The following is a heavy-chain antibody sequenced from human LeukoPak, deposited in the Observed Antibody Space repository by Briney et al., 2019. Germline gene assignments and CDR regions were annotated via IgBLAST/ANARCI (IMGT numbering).Heavy chain of an antibody. V-gene: IGHV4-39*01. J-gene: IGHJ5*02. CDR3: ASYTVVVMRNWFDP. CDR1: GGSISSSSYY. Sequence: PSETLSLTCTVSGGSISSSSYYWGWIRQPPGKGLEWIGSIYYSGSTYYNPSLKSRVTISVDTSKNQFSLKLSSVTAADTAVYDCASYTVVVMRNWFDPWGQGTLVTVSS. D-gene: IGHD3-22*01. CDR2: IYYSGST.